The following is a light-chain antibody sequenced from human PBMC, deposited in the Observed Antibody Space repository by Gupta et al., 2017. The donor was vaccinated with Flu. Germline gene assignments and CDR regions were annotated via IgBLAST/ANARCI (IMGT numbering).Light chain of an antibody. J-gene: IGLJ2*01. Sequence: QSVTISCTGTNSDIGAYNYVSWYQQHPGKAPKLVIFEVNNRPSGVSNRFSGSKSGNTASLTITGLQAEDEAHYYCSSYTGSYTLFGGGTKLTVL. CDR2: EVN. V-gene: IGLV2-14*01. CDR3: SSYTGSYTL. CDR1: NSDIGAYNY.